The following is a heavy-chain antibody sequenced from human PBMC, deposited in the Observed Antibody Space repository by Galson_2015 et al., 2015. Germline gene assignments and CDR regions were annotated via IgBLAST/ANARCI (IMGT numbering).Heavy chain of an antibody. J-gene: IGHJ4*02. D-gene: IGHD3-16*01. CDR2: ITAIFGAG. V-gene: IGHV1-69*13. Sequence: SVKVSCKASGGTFTDYSFSWVRQAPGQGLEWMGGITAIFGAGKVAQKFQGRVTINADSSTKTIYMNLSRLRPEDTAVYYCAREMGERSEQFFGYWGQGTLVTVSS. CDR1: GGTFTDYS. CDR3: AREMGERSEQFFGY.